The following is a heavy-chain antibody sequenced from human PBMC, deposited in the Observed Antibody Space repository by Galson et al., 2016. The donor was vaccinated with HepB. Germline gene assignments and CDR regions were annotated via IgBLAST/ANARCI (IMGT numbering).Heavy chain of an antibody. CDR1: GGTFSNHA. CDR3: ARYYDSNSYFTFDS. Sequence: SVKVSCKASGGTFSNHAISWVRQAPRQGLEWMGGIIPIFVTPKYAQSFQDRVTITADESTTTAYMELSSLRSEDTAVYYCARYYDSNSYFTFDSWGQGTLVTVSS. D-gene: IGHD3-22*01. CDR2: IIPIFVTP. V-gene: IGHV1-69*13. J-gene: IGHJ4*02.